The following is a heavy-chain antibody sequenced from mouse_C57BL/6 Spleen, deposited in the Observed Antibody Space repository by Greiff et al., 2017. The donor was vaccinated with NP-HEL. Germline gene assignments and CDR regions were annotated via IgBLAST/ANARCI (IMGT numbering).Heavy chain of an antibody. D-gene: IGHD1-1*01. J-gene: IGHJ3*01. CDR2: IDPENGDT. V-gene: IGHV14-4*01. CDR1: GFNIKDDY. CDR3: STESRGAWFAY. Sequence: VQLQQSGAELVRPGASVKLSCTASGFNIKDDYMHWVKQRPEPGLEWIGWIDPENGDTEYASKFQGKATITADASSNTAYLQLSSLTSEDTAVYSCSTESRGAWFAYWGQGTLVTVSA.